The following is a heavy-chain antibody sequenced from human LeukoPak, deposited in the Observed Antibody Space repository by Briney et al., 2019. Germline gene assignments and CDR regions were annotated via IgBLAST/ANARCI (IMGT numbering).Heavy chain of an antibody. J-gene: IGHJ4*02. CDR1: GFTFSSYA. CDR2: ISGSGGDT. Sequence: GGPLRLSCAASGFTFSSYAMSWVRQAPGKGLEWVSAISGSGGDTYYADSVKGRFTISRDNSKNTLYLQMNSLRAEDTAIYYCAKGVRGSSLFRAVGSDYWGQGTLVTVSS. V-gene: IGHV3-23*01. CDR3: AKGVRGSSLFRAVGSDY. D-gene: IGHD6-6*01.